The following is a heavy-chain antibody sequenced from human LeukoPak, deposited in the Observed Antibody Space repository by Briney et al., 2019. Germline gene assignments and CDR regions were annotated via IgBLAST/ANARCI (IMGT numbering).Heavy chain of an antibody. J-gene: IGHJ4*02. CDR1: GGTFSSYA. D-gene: IGHD2-2*01. V-gene: IGHV1-69*01. CDR2: IIPIFGTA. CDR3: ATLVVPAANDY. Sequence: SVKVSCKASGGTFSSYAISWVRQAPGQGLEWMGGIIPIFGTANYAQKFQGRVAITADESTSTAYMELSSLRSEDTAVYYCATLVVPAANDYWGQGTLVTVSS.